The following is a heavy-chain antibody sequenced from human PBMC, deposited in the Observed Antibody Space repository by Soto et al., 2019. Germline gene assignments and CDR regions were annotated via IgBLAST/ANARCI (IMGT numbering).Heavy chain of an antibody. CDR3: ARAHYYDSSGPNWFDP. V-gene: IGHV4-34*01. J-gene: IGHJ5*02. CDR1: VGSFSGYY. CDR2: INHSGST. Sequence: PSETLSLTCAVYVGSFSGYYWSLIRQPPGKGLEWIGEINHSGSTNYNPSLKSRVTISVDTSKNQFSLKLSSVTAADTAVYYCARAHYYDSSGPNWFDPWGQGTLVTVSS. D-gene: IGHD3-22*01.